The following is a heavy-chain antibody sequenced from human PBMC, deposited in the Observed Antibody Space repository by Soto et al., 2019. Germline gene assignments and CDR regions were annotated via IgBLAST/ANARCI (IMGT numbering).Heavy chain of an antibody. CDR1: GGTFSSYA. CDR3: ARDRRITFGGVIALDY. J-gene: IGHJ4*02. D-gene: IGHD3-16*02. Sequence: SVKVSCKASGGTFSSYAISWVRQAPGQGLEWMGGIIPIFGTANYAQKFQGRVTITADESTSTAYMELSSLRSEDTAVYYCARDRRITFGGVIALDYWGQGTLVTVSS. V-gene: IGHV1-69*13. CDR2: IIPIFGTA.